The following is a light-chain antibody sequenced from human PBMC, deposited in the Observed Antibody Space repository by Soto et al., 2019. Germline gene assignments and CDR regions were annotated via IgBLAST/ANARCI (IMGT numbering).Light chain of an antibody. J-gene: IGKJ5*01. Sequence: EIVLTQSPATLSLSPGERATLSCRASQSISSTYLAWYQQKPGQAPRLLIYDASNRATGIPARFSGSGSGTDFTLTISSLEPEDFAVYHCQQRSSWPSFGQGTRLEI. CDR1: QSISSTY. CDR3: QQRSSWPS. CDR2: DAS. V-gene: IGKV3-11*01.